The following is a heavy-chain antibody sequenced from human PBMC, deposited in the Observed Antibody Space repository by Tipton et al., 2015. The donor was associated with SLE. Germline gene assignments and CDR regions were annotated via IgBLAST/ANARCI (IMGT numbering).Heavy chain of an antibody. J-gene: IGHJ2*01. CDR3: TSGGILWYFDL. CDR2: IYYSGNT. V-gene: IGHV4-39*07. Sequence: LRLSCTVSGGSISIGSHFWGWIRQPPEKGLEWIGSIYYSGNTYYNPSLKSRVTISVDTSKNQFSLNLRSVTAADTAVYYCTSGGILWYFDLWGRGTLVTVSS. D-gene: IGHD3-16*01. CDR1: GGSISIGSHF.